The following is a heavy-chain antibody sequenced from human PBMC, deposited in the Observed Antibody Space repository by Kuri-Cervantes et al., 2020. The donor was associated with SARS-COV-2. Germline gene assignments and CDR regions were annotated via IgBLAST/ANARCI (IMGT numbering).Heavy chain of an antibody. CDR1: GGSISSGSYY. J-gene: IGHJ6*02. D-gene: IGHD6-19*01. Sequence: SETLSLTCTVSGGSISSGSYYWSWIRQPAGKGLEWIGRIYTSGSTNYNPSLKSRVTISVDTSKSQFSLKLSSVTAADTAVYYCARDPTGEQWLSSYYYYGMDVWGQGTTVTVSS. CDR3: ARDPTGEQWLSSYYYYGMDV. V-gene: IGHV4-61*02. CDR2: IYTSGST.